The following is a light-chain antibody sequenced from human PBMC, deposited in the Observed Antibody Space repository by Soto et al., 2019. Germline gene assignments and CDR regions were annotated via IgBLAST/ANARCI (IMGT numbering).Light chain of an antibody. J-gene: IGLJ2*01. CDR1: SSNIGAGYD. CDR3: QSYDSSLSGYVV. CDR2: GNS. V-gene: IGLV1-40*01. Sequence: QSVLTQPPSVSGAPGQRVTISCTGSSSNIGAGYDVHWYQQLPGTAPKLLISGNSNRPSGVPDRFSGSKSGTSASLAITGLQAEDEADYYCQSYDSSLSGYVVFGGGTEVTVL.